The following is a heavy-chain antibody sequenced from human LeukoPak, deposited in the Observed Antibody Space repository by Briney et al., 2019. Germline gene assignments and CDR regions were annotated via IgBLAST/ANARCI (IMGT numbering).Heavy chain of an antibody. CDR1: GFIFGDFY. V-gene: IGHV3-11*01. D-gene: IGHD1-14*01. Sequence: GGSLRLSCVGSGFIFGDFYMNWIRQAPGKGLEWISFITSSGDTIYYADSVKGRFTVSRDNAKNSLYLQINSLRAEDTAVYFCARDPEYGDNWGQGTLVSVSS. CDR3: ARDPEYGDN. J-gene: IGHJ4*02. CDR2: ITSSGDTI.